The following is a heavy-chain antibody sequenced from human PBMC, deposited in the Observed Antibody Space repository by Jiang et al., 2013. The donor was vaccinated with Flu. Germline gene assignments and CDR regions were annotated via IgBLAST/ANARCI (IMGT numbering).Heavy chain of an antibody. Sequence: EWVSSVSTAGSYTYYADSVKGRFTISRDNAKNSLYLQMSSLRAEDTAVYYCARVLDSYDSTPDAFAIWGQGTTVTVSS. J-gene: IGHJ3*02. D-gene: IGHD3-22*01. V-gene: IGHV3-21*01. CDR2: VSTAGSYT. CDR3: ARVLDSYDSTPDAFAI.